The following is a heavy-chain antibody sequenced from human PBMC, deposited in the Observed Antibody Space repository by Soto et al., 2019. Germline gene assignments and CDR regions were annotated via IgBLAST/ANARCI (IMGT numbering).Heavy chain of an antibody. J-gene: IGHJ6*02. CDR3: AIGGGQIYYKGLDV. CDR2: ISGTGDTK. CDR1: GFFFSDYY. Sequence: QVQLVESVGTLVKPGGSLRLSCAASGFFFSDYYLSWIRQAPGKGLECVAYISGTGDTKYYADSVEGRFTISRDNPKSSLYLQMNSLRAADAAVYYCAIGGGQIYYKGLDVWGQGTTVTVSS. V-gene: IGHV3-11*01. D-gene: IGHD3-10*01.